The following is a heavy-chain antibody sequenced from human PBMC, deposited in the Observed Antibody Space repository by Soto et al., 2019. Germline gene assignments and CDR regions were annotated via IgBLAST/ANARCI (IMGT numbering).Heavy chain of an antibody. CDR3: ARGRAVHARVGAVAGTGYFDY. V-gene: IGHV4-31*02. J-gene: IGHJ4*02. CDR2: IYYSGST. D-gene: IGHD6-19*01. CDR1: GGSISSGGYY. Sequence: SETLSLTCTVSGGSISSGGYYWSWIRQHPGKGLEWIGYIYYSGSTYYNPSLKSRVTISVDTSKNQFSLKLSSVTAADTAVYYCARGRAVHARVGAVAGTGYFDYWGQGTLVTVSS.